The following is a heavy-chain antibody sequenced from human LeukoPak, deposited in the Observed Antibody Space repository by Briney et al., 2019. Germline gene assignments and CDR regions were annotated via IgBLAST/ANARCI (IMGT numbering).Heavy chain of an antibody. V-gene: IGHV3-7*03. CDR2: INHNGNVN. Sequence: PGGSLRLSCAASGFTFSSYWMNWARQAPGKGLEWVASINHNGNVNYYVDSVKGRFTISRDNAKNSLYLQMSNLRAEDRVVYFCARGGGLDVWGQGATVTVSS. CDR1: GFTFSSYW. J-gene: IGHJ6*02. D-gene: IGHD3-16*01. CDR3: ARGGGLDV.